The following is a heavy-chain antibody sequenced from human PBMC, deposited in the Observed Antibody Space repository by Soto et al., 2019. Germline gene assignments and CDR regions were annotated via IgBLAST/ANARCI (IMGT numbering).Heavy chain of an antibody. D-gene: IGHD2-2*01. J-gene: IGHJ4*02. CDR3: ARASSYAFDY. V-gene: IGHV3-23*01. Sequence: GGSLRLSCAVSGFIFGNYMMTWVRQAPGKGLEWVSTIRDGGESTYYADSVKGRFTISRDRGKNFLYLQMNGLKGEDSGIYYCARASSYAFDYWGQGALVTVSS. CDR1: GFIFGNYM. CDR2: IRDGGEST.